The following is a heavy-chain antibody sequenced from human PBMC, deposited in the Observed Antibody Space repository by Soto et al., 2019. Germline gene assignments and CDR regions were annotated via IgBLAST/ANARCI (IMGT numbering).Heavy chain of an antibody. J-gene: IGHJ5*02. CDR3: ARGPRYCSTTSCFSGVTWFDP. V-gene: IGHV1-18*04. Sequence: ASVKVSCKASGYTFTSYGISWVRQAPGQGLEWMGWISSFNGNTNYAQKVQGRVTMTTDTSTSTTYMELRSLRSDDTAVYYCARGPRYCSTTSCFSGVTWFDPWGPGTLVTVSS. CDR2: ISSFNGNT. D-gene: IGHD2-2*01. CDR1: GYTFTSYG.